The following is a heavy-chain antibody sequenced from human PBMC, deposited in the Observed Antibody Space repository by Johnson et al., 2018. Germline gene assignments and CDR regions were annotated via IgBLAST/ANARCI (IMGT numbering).Heavy chain of an antibody. CDR1: GFTFSSYG. D-gene: IGHD4-17*01. CDR2: ISYDGSNK. J-gene: IGHJ1*01. V-gene: IGHV3-30*03. Sequence: VQLLETGGGVVQPGRSLRLSCAASGFTFSSYGMHWVRQAPGKGLEWVAVISYDGSNKYYADSVKGRFTISRDNSKNTLYLQMNSLGAEDTAVYYCARARMPYGDYLEYFQHWGQGTLVTVSS. CDR3: ARARMPYGDYLEYFQH.